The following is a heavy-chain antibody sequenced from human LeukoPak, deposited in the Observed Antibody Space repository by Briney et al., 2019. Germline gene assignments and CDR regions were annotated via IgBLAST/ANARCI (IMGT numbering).Heavy chain of an antibody. CDR2: ISGSGHKT. V-gene: IGHV3-11*04. Sequence: GGSLRLSCAASGFNFSDYHMTWIRQAPGKGLEWVSYISGSGHKTYYADSVKGRFTISRDNAKNSLYLQMNSLRAEDRAVYYCARDSYDSSGYPYWGQGTLVTVSS. CDR3: ARDSYDSSGYPY. D-gene: IGHD3-22*01. CDR1: GFNFSDYH. J-gene: IGHJ4*02.